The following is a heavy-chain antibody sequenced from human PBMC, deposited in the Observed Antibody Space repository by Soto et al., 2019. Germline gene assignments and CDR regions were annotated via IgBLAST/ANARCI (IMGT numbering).Heavy chain of an antibody. D-gene: IGHD3-16*02. CDR3: AKDRGIIVKAGDAFDV. CDR2: ISDSGDRT. Sequence: ASLLLSCASSGFTLSMSAVNWVRQAPGKGLEWVSYISDSGDRTYYADSVKGRFTISRDRSKNTVSLQMDSLRAEDTAVYYCAKDRGIIVKAGDAFDVWGQGTKVTVSS. J-gene: IGHJ3*01. CDR1: GFTLSMSA. V-gene: IGHV3-23*01.